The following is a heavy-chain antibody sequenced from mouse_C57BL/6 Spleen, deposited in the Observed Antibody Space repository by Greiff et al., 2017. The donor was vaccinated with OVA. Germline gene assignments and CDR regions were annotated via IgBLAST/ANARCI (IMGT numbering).Heavy chain of an antibody. V-gene: IGHV1-18*01. D-gene: IGHD2-5*01. Sequence: EVKLVESGPELVKPGASVKIPCKASGYTFTDYNMDWVKQSHGKSLEWIGDINPNNGGTIYNQKFKGKATLTVDKSSSTAYMELRSLTSEDTAVYYCARRSNSFAYWGQGTLVTVSA. J-gene: IGHJ3*01. CDR1: GYTFTDYN. CDR2: INPNNGGT. CDR3: ARRSNSFAY.